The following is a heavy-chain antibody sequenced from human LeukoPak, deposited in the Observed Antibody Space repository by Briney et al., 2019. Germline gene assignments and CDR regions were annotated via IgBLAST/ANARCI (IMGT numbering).Heavy chain of an antibody. J-gene: IGHJ4*02. CDR2: FDPEDSET. CDR3: ARGRGAGDY. Sequence: GASVKVSCKVSGYTLTELSMHWVRQAPGKGLEWMGGFDPEDSETIYAQKFQGRVTITRDTSANTAYMELSNLRSEDTAVYYCARGRGAGDYWGQGTLVTVSS. V-gene: IGHV1-24*01. D-gene: IGHD6-19*01. CDR1: GYTLTELS.